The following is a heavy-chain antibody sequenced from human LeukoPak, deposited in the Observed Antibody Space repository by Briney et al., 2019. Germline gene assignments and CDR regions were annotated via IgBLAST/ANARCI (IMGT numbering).Heavy chain of an antibody. CDR2: IGGDTLT. V-gene: IGHV3-23*01. Sequence: GGSLRLSCVASGFPFSVAAMNWVRQSPGTGLEWVAGIGGDTLTHYADSVQGRFTISRDNSKNTLYLQMSSLRAEDTAIYYCASARYCGSTTCYSYFGPWGQGTLVTVSS. J-gene: IGHJ5*02. D-gene: IGHD2-2*01. CDR1: GFPFSVAA. CDR3: ASARYCGSTTCYSYFGP.